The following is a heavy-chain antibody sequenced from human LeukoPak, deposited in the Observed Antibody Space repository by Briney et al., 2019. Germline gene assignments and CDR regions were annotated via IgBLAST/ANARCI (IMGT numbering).Heavy chain of an antibody. V-gene: IGHV3-23*01. Sequence: GGSLRLSCAASGFTFSNYALTWVRQAPGMGLEWVSSISGAGPYYADSVKGRFSISRDNYKNTLYLQMRSLRAEDTAVYYCARAPNGNYVGAFDFQRWGQGTLVTVSS. CDR2: ISGAGP. CDR1: GFTFSNYA. D-gene: IGHD4-17*01. J-gene: IGHJ1*01. CDR3: ARAPNGNYVGAFDFQR.